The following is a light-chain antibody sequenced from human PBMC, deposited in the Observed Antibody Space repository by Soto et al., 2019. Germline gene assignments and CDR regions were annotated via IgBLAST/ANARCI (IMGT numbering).Light chain of an antibody. CDR2: GAS. V-gene: IGKV1-33*01. J-gene: IGKJ2*01. CDR1: QDITNY. CDR3: QHYANLPYT. Sequence: DIQLTQSPSSLSASVGDRVTITCQPSQDITNYLNWYQQKPGEAPRLLIAGASKSETGVPSRFSASRFGTAYTFTIASLQPADIATYYCQHYANLPYTFGQGTKLEIK.